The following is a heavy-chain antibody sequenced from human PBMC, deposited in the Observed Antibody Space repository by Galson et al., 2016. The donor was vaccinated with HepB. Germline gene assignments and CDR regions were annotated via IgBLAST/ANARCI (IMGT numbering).Heavy chain of an antibody. D-gene: IGHD1-26*01. V-gene: IGHV3-7*03. CDR3: ARDQWYSGSYLRYFDL. CDR1: GFTFSSHW. CDR2: IKQDGSEK. J-gene: IGHJ2*01. Sequence: SLRLSCAASGFTFSSHWMTWVRQAPGKGVDWVANIKQDGSEKYYVDSVKGRFTISRDNAENSLYLQMNSLRAEDTAVYYCARDQWYSGSYLRYFDLWGRGTLVTVSS.